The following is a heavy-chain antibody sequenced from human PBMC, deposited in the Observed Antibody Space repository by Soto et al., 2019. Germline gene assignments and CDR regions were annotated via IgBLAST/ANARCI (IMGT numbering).Heavy chain of an antibody. CDR3: AKARAAAGPYYYYGMDV. D-gene: IGHD6-13*01. J-gene: IGHJ6*02. Sequence: GGSLRLSCASSGFTFSSYAMSWVRQAPGKGLEWVSAISGSGGSTYYADSVKGRFTISRDNSKNTLYLQMNSLRAEDTAVYYCAKARAAAGPYYYYGMDVWGQGTTVTVSS. CDR1: GFTFSSYA. V-gene: IGHV3-23*01. CDR2: ISGSGGST.